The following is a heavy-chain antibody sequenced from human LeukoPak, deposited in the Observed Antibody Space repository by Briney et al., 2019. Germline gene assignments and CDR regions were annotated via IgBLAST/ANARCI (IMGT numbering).Heavy chain of an antibody. J-gene: IGHJ2*01. D-gene: IGHD3-10*01. Sequence: GGSLRLSCTASGFTFGDYAMSWVRQAPGKGLEWVGFIRSKAYGGTTEYAASVKGRFTISRDDSKSIAYLQMNSLKTEDTAVYYCTRVGNYYGSGSPLYFDLWGRGTLVTVSS. CDR3: TRVGNYYGSGSPLYFDL. V-gene: IGHV3-49*04. CDR2: IRSKAYGGTT. CDR1: GFTFGDYA.